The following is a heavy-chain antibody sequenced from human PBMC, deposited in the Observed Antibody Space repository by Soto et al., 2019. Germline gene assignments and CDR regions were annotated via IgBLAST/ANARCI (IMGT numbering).Heavy chain of an antibody. CDR3: ATDSCRGGSGPTINYYNGMDG. D-gene: IGHD2-15*01. CDR2: INWNGGGT. V-gene: IGHV3-20*04. CDR1: GFTFDDYG. Sequence: PGGSLRLSCAASGFTFDDYGMSWVRQAPGKGLEWVSGINWNGGGTGYADSVTGGFTICRDNAKTSLYLQMNSLRAENTALYYCATDSCRGGSGPTINYYNGMDGWGKGPTVTVSS. J-gene: IGHJ6*04.